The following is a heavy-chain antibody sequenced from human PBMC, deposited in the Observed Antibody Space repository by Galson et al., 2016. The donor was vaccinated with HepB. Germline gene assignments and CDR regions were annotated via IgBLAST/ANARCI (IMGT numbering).Heavy chain of an antibody. D-gene: IGHD4-17*01. CDR2: IYDSGST. Sequence: LSLTCAVAGGSISSGDNSWSWIRQPPGKGLEWIGYIYDSGSTFYNPSLRGRVTISVDRSNNQFSLKLTSVTAADTAVYYCAREGGFGDPYYFDYWGQGTLVTVSS. V-gene: IGHV4-30-2*01. J-gene: IGHJ4*02. CDR3: AREGGFGDPYYFDY. CDR1: GGSISSGDNS.